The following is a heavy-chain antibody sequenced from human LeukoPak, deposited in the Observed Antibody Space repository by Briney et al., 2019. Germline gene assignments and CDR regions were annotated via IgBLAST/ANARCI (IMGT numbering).Heavy chain of an antibody. Sequence: GGSLRLSCATSGFTFSNAWMNWVRQAPGKGLEWVSSISSSSSYIYYADSVKGRFTISRDNAKNSLYLQMNSLRAEDTAVYYCARIYSNPDYWGQGTLVTVSS. CDR3: ARIYSNPDY. CDR2: ISSSSSYI. CDR1: GFTFSNAW. V-gene: IGHV3-21*01. D-gene: IGHD4-11*01. J-gene: IGHJ4*02.